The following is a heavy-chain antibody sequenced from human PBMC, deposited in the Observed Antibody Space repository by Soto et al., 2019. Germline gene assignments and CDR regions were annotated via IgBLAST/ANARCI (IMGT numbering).Heavy chain of an antibody. V-gene: IGHV3-33*01. J-gene: IGHJ6*02. CDR2: IWYDGSNK. D-gene: IGHD3-3*01. CDR1: GFTFSSYG. Sequence: GGSLRLSCAASGFTFSSYGMHWVRQAPGKGLEWVAVIWYDGSNKYYADSVKGRFTISRDNSKNTLYLQMNSLRAEDTAVYYCARAQTRITIFGVVRLYYGMDVWGQGTTVTVPS. CDR3: ARAQTRITIFGVVRLYYGMDV.